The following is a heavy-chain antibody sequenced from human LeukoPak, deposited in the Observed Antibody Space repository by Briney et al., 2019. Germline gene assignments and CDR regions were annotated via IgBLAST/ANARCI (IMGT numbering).Heavy chain of an antibody. Sequence: ASVKVSCKASGYTFTSYDINGVRQATGQGLEWMRWMNPNSGNTGYAQKFQGRVTMTRNTSISTAYMELSSLRSEDTAVYYCARDVAARPFYYYGMDVWGQGTTVTVSS. V-gene: IGHV1-8*01. CDR2: MNPNSGNT. J-gene: IGHJ6*02. CDR3: ARDVAARPFYYYGMDV. CDR1: GYTFTSYD. D-gene: IGHD6-6*01.